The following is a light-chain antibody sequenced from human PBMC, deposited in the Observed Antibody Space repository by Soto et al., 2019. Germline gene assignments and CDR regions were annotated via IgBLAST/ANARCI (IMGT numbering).Light chain of an antibody. J-gene: IGLJ2*01. CDR3: QSYDTSLSGVI. CDR1: SSNIGAGYD. Sequence: QSVLTQTPSVSGAPGQKITMSRTGSSSNIGAGYDVHWYQQVPGAAPRLLIYADNNRPSGVPDRFSASKSGTSASLANTGLQGEDEANYYCQSYDTSLSGVIFGAGTKLTVL. CDR2: ADN. V-gene: IGLV1-40*01.